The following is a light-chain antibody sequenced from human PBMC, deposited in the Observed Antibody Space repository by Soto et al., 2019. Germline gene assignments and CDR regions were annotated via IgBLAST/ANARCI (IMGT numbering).Light chain of an antibody. CDR1: QILLYNNTFNY. J-gene: IGKJ5*01. CDR2: LGS. V-gene: IGKV2-28*01. Sequence: EIVMTQSPLTLPVITGEPASMYCSSIQILLYNNTFNYLDWYLQKPGQSPHLLIYLGSNRASGVPDRFSGSGSGTDFSLKISRVEAEDVGTYYCMQALQSLTFGQGTRLEIK. CDR3: MQALQSLT.